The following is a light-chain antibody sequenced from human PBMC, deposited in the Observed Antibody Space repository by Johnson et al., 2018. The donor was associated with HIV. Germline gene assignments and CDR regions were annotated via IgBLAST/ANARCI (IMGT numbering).Light chain of an antibody. CDR3: GTWDGSLSVYV. Sequence: QSVLTQPPSVSAAPGQKVTISCSGSSSNIGRNYVSWYQQLPGTAPKLLIFDNNKRPSGIPDRFSGSKSATSATLEITGLQTGDEADYYCGTWDGSLSVYVFGAGTEVTVL. CDR1: SSNIGRNY. V-gene: IGLV1-51*01. J-gene: IGLJ1*01. CDR2: DNN.